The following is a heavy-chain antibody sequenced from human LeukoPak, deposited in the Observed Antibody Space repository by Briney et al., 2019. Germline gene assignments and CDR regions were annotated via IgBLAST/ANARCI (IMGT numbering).Heavy chain of an antibody. CDR1: GDTFTVCY. V-gene: IGHV1-2*02. CDR2: INPNSGGT. D-gene: IGHD6-19*01. CDR3: ARGGIAVELRSYYYGMDV. Sequence: ASVRVSSKASGDTFTVCYMHWGRQAPGQGGGRRGWINPNSGGTNYAQKFQGRVTMTRHTSISTAYIELSRLRSDDTAVYSCARGGIAVELRSYYYGMDVWGQGTTVTVSS. J-gene: IGHJ6*02.